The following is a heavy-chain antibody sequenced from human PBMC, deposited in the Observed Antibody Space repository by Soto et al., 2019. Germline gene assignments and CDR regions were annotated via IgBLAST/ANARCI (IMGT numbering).Heavy chain of an antibody. CDR2: IWSDGNKR. CDR3: VRDRDLYRDMFHADL. D-gene: IGHD3-10*02. V-gene: IGHV3-33*01. CDR1: GFMFTNHG. J-gene: IGHJ4*01. Sequence: GGSLRLSCAASGFMFTNHGMHWVRQAPGKGLEWVAVIWSDGNKRYYADSVKGRFTVSRDTSNNTVILQMNSLRDEDSAVYFCVRDRDLYRDMFHADLWGQGTLVTVSS.